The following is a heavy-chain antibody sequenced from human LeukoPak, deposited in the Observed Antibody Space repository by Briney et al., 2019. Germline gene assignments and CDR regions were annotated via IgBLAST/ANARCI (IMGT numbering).Heavy chain of an antibody. CDR3: ARVEEKIVELLGFDP. D-gene: IGHD3-10*01. CDR1: GFTFSSYA. Sequence: GGSLRLFCAASGFTFSSYAMSWVRQAPGKGLEWVSAISCSGGSTYYADSVKGRFTISRDNSKNTLYLQMNSLRAEDTAVYYCARVEEKIVELLGFDPWGQGNLVTVSS. V-gene: IGHV3-23*01. CDR2: ISCSGGST. J-gene: IGHJ5*02.